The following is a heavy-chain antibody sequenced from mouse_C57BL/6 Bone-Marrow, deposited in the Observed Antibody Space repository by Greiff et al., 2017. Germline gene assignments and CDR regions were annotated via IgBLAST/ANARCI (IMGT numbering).Heavy chain of an antibody. CDR3: AMGYSNLIYWYFDV. V-gene: IGHV1-9*01. CDR1: GYTFTGYW. CDR2: IVPGSGST. D-gene: IGHD2-5*01. Sequence: QVQLQQSGAELMKPGASVKLSCKATGYTFTGYWIEWVKQRPGHGLEWIGEIVPGSGSTNYNEKFKGKATFTADTSSNTAYMQLSSLTTVDSAIYYCAMGYSNLIYWYFDVWGTGTTVTVSS. J-gene: IGHJ1*03.